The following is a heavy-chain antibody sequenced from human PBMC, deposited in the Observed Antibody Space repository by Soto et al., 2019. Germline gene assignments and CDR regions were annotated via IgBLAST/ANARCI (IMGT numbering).Heavy chain of an antibody. J-gene: IGHJ4*02. CDR3: AKDLYDSSGYYYFSSHY. CDR2: ISGSGGST. CDR1: GFTFSSYA. V-gene: IGHV3-23*01. D-gene: IGHD3-22*01. Sequence: PGGSLRLSCAASGFTFSSYAMSWVRQAPGKGLEWVSAISGSGGSTYYADSVKGRFTISRDNSKNTLYLQMNSLRAEDTAVYYCAKDLYDSSGYYYFSSHYWGQGTLVTVSS.